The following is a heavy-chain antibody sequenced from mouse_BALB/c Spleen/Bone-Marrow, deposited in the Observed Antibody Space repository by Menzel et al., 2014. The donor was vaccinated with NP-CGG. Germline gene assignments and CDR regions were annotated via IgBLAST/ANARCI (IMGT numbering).Heavy chain of an antibody. CDR1: GYAFSISW. J-gene: IGHJ4*01. CDR2: IYPGDGDT. CDR3: ARSDGYRAMDY. Sequence: QVQLKQSGPELVKPGASVKISCKASGYAFSISWMNWVKQRPGQGLEWIGRIYPGDGDTYYNGQFKGKATLTADKFSSTAYRQLSSLTSVDSAVYSCARSDGYRAMDYWGQGTSVTVSS. V-gene: IGHV1-82*01. D-gene: IGHD2-3*01.